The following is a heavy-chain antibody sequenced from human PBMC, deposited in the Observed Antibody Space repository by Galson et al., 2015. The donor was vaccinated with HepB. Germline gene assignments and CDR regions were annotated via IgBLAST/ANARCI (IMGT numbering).Heavy chain of an antibody. D-gene: IGHD1-26*01. J-gene: IGHJ6*03. CDR3: ARGVKPQWELTLYSYMDV. V-gene: IGHV1-69*04. CDR2: IIPFLGIA. Sequence: VKVSCKASGGTFSNYAITWVRQAPGQGLEWMGRIIPFLGIADYAQKFQGRVTITADKSTTTAYMEVRSLRSEDTAVYYCARGVKPQWELTLYSYMDVWGTGTTVTVSS. CDR1: GGTFSNYA.